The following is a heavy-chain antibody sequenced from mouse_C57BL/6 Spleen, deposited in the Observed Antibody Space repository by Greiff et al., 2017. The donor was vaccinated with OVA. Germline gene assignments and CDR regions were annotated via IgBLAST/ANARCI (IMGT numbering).Heavy chain of an antibody. V-gene: IGHV5-16*01. CDR2: INYDGSST. D-gene: IGHD4-1*01. CDR3: ARELGTGDAMDY. Sequence: EVKLVESEGGLVQPGSSMKLSCTASGFTFSDYYMAWVRQVPEKGLEWVANINYDGSSTYYLDSLKSRFIISRDNAKNILYLQMSSLKSEDTATDYCARELGTGDAMDYWGQGTSVTVSS. CDR1: GFTFSDYY. J-gene: IGHJ4*01.